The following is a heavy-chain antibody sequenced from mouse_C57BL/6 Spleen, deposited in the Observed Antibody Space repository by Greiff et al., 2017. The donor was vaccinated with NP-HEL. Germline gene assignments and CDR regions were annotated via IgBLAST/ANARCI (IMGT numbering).Heavy chain of an antibody. J-gene: IGHJ2*01. CDR1: GYTFTSYW. V-gene: IGHV1-55*01. Sequence: QVQLQQPGAELVKPGASVKMSCKASGYTFTSYWITWVKQRPGQGLEWIGDIYPGSGSTNYNEKFKSQATLTVDTSSSTAYMKLSSLATEDSAGYYCARHFYYWGQGTTLTVSA. CDR2: IYPGSGST. CDR3: ARHFYY.